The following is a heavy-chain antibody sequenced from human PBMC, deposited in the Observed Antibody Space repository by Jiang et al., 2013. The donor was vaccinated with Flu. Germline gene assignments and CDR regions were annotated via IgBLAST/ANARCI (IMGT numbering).Heavy chain of an antibody. Sequence: GAEVKKPGASVKVSCKTSGYTFTGYYMHWVRQAPGQGLEWMGWINPNSGGTNYAQKFQGRVTMTRDTSISTAYMELSRLRSDDTAVYYCARIWQWLVPTDAFDVWGQGTMVTVSS. CDR1: GYTFTGYY. J-gene: IGHJ3*01. CDR3: ARIWQWLVPTDAFDV. V-gene: IGHV1-2*02. D-gene: IGHD6-19*01. CDR2: INPNSGGT.